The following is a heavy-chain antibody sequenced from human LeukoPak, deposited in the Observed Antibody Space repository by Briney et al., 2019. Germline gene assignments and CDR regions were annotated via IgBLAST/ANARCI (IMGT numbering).Heavy chain of an antibody. J-gene: IGHJ4*02. D-gene: IGHD1-26*01. V-gene: IGHV4-31*03. CDR3: ARDSGSYYFDY. Sequence: SETLSLTCTVSGGSISSGGYYWSWIRQHPGKGLEWIGYIHYSGSTYYNPSLKSRVTISVDTSKNQFSLKLSSVTAADTAVYYCARDSGSYYFDYWGQGTLVTVSS. CDR1: GGSISSGGYY. CDR2: IHYSGST.